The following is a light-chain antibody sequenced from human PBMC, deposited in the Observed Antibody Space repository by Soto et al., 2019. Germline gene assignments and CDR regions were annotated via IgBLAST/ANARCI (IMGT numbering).Light chain of an antibody. CDR1: QSVSSSY. J-gene: IGKJ5*01. CDR2: DAS. CDR3: QKYNSAPIT. V-gene: IGKV3-20*01. Sequence: IGLTQTPGSLSLSRGERATVSFRASQSVSSSYLAWYQQKPGQAPRLLIYDASSRATGIPDRFSGSGSGTDFTLTISSLQPEDVATYYCQKYNSAPITFGQGTRLEIK.